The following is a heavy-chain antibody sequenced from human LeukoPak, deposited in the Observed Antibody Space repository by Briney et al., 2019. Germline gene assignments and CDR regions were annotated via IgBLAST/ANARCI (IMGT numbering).Heavy chain of an antibody. CDR2: ISGSSSFI. Sequence: PGGSLRLSCAASGFTFSTYSMTWVRRAPGKGLEWVSSISGSSSFIYDADSVKGRFTISRDNAKNSLYLQMRSLRAEDTAVYYCARVAYDFWSGYGWFDPWGQGTQVTVSS. J-gene: IGHJ5*02. V-gene: IGHV3-21*01. D-gene: IGHD3-3*01. CDR1: GFTFSTYS. CDR3: ARVAYDFWSGYGWFDP.